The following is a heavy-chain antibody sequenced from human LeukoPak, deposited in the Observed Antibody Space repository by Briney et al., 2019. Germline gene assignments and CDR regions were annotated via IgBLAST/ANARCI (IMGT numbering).Heavy chain of an antibody. V-gene: IGHV4-30-2*01. CDR2: IYHSGST. CDR3: ARSHDSGSYPYYFDY. J-gene: IGHJ4*02. D-gene: IGHD1-26*01. Sequence: PSETLSLTCAVSGGSISSGGYSWSWIRQPPGKGLEWIGYIYHSGSTYYNPSLKSRVTISVDRSKNQFSLKLSSVTAADTAVYYCARSHDSGSYPYYFDYWGQGTLVTVSS. CDR1: GGSISSGGYS.